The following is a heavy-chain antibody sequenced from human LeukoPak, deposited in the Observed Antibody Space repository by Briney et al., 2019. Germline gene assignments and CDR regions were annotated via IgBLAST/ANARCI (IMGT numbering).Heavy chain of an antibody. D-gene: IGHD3-3*01. CDR2: LSYDGSQT. J-gene: IGHJ4*02. CDR1: GFTFDDYA. Sequence: GRSLRLSCAASGFTFDDYAMHWVRQTPGKGLEWVTILSYDGSQTYYADSVKGRFTISRDNSKNTLFLQMNSLRAEDTAVYYCARVGRAYDFWDYLDYWGQGTPVTVSS. V-gene: IGHV3-30*04. CDR3: ARVGRAYDFWDYLDY.